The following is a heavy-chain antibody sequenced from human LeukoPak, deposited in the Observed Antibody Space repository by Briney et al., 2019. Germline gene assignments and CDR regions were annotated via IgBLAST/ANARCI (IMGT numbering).Heavy chain of an antibody. Sequence: GGSLRLSCAASGFTFSNYWMHWVREAPGKGLEWVSRINERATIISYADSVKGRFTISRENARNTLYLQMNSLTAEDTAVYYCVRDLILVWTPGDDFDHWGQGTLVTVSS. J-gene: IGHJ4*02. V-gene: IGHV3-74*01. CDR2: INERATII. D-gene: IGHD3-16*01. CDR3: VRDLILVWTPGDDFDH. CDR1: GFTFSNYW.